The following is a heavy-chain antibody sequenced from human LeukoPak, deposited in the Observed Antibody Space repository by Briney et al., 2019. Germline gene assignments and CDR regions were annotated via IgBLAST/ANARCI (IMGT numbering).Heavy chain of an antibody. J-gene: IGHJ4*02. CDR2: IYSGGRT. V-gene: IGHV3-53*01. CDR3: ARGMISISQPLYFDY. Sequence: GGSLRLSCAASGFTVSSDYMSWVRQAPGKGLEWVSVIYSGGRTYYADSVKGRFTISRDNSKNTLFLQMNSLRAEDTAVYYCARGMISISQPLYFDYWGQGNLVTVSS. D-gene: IGHD3-9*01. CDR1: GFTVSSDY.